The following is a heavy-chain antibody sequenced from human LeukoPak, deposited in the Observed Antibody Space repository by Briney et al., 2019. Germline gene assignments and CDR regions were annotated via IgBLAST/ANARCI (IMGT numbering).Heavy chain of an antibody. CDR1: GXSFTSXW. D-gene: IGHD2-8*01. V-gene: IGHV5-51*01. J-gene: IGHJ6*02. CDR2: IYPGDSDT. Sequence: SLKISXXGSGXSFTSXWIGWVRQMPGKGLEWMGIIYPGDSDTRYSPSFQGQVTISADKSISTAYLQWSSLKASDTAMYYCASLVYALVWGQGTTVTVSS. CDR3: ASLVYALV.